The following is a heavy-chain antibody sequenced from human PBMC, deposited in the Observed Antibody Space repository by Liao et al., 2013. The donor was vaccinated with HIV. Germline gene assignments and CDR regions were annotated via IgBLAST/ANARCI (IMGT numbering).Heavy chain of an antibody. D-gene: IGHD3-22*01. V-gene: IGHV4-4*07. J-gene: IGHJ4*02. Sequence: QVQLQESGPGLVKPSETLSLTCTVSGGSISGYYWSWIRQPAGKGLEWIGRIYTSGSTNYNPSLKSRVTISVDTSKNQFSLKLSSVTAADTAVYYCARDSPLGYDSSGYYDWGQGTLVTVSS. CDR2: IYTSGST. CDR1: GGSISGYY. CDR3: ARDSPLGYDSSGYYD.